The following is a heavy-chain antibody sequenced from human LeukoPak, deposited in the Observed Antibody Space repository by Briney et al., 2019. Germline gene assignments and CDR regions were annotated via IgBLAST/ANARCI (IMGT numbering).Heavy chain of an antibody. Sequence: GSLRLSCAASGFTFSSYWMSWVRQPPGKGLEWIGEINHSGSTNYNPSLKSRVTISVDTSKNQFSLKLSSVTAADTAVYYCARNHPYYDILTGYYRAWAFDIWGQGTMVTVSS. V-gene: IGHV4-34*01. CDR1: GFTFSSYW. CDR3: ARNHPYYDILTGYYRAWAFDI. J-gene: IGHJ3*02. D-gene: IGHD3-9*01. CDR2: INHSGST.